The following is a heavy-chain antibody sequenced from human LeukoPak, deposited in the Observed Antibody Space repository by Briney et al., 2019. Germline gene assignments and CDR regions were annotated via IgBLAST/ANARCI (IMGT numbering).Heavy chain of an antibody. V-gene: IGHV4-59*08. CDR1: GGSISSYY. Sequence: PSETLSLTCTVSGGSISSYYWSWIRQPPGKGLEWIGYIYYSGSTTYNPSLKSRVTISVDTSKIQFSLKLSSVTAADTAVYYCARRKYYYDSSGYTSYFDYWGQGTLVTVSS. D-gene: IGHD3-22*01. CDR3: ARRKYYYDSSGYTSYFDY. CDR2: IYYSGST. J-gene: IGHJ4*02.